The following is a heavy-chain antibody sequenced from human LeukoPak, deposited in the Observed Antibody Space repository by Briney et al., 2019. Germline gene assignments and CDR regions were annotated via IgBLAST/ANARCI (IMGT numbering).Heavy chain of an antibody. D-gene: IGHD2-15*01. Sequence: ASVKVSCKASGYTFTGYYMHWVRQAPGQGFEWMGWMNPNSGGTNYAQKFQGRVTMTRDTSISTAYMELSRLRSDDTAVYYCARVRRYCSGGSCSSYGMDVWGQGTTVTVSS. V-gene: IGHV1-2*02. CDR3: ARVRRYCSGGSCSSYGMDV. J-gene: IGHJ6*02. CDR2: MNPNSGGT. CDR1: GYTFTGYY.